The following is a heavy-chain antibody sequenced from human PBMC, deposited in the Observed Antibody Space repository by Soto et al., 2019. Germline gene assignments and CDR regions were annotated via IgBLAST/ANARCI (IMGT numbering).Heavy chain of an antibody. D-gene: IGHD1-26*01. J-gene: IGHJ4*02. Sequence: QLQLQESGSGLVKPSQTLSLTCAVSGGSISSGGYSWSWIRQPPGKGLEWIGYIYHSGSTYYNPSRTRRVTIAVDRSKNKFPLKLSSVTAADTAVYYCASNRGGSPTSVDYWGQGTLVTVSS. V-gene: IGHV4-30-2*01. CDR2: IYHSGST. CDR1: GGSISSGGYS. CDR3: ASNRGGSPTSVDY.